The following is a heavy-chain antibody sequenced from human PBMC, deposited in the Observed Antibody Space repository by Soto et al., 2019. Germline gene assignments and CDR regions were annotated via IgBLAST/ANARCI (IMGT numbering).Heavy chain of an antibody. CDR1: GFTFGSYG. Sequence: PGGSLRLSCAASGFTFGSYGMHWVRQAPGKGLEWVAVIWYDGSNKYYADSVKGRFTISRDNSKNTLYLQMNSLRAEDTAVYYCARDGYSSSWYLINWFDPWGQGTLVTVSS. D-gene: IGHD6-13*01. CDR2: IWYDGSNK. J-gene: IGHJ5*02. V-gene: IGHV3-33*01. CDR3: ARDGYSSSWYLINWFDP.